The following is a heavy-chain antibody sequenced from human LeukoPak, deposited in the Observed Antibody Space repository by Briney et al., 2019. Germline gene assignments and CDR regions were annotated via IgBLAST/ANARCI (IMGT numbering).Heavy chain of an antibody. V-gene: IGHV3-30*02. CDR3: AKDLKRSSTSDYYYYYYGMDV. CDR1: GFTFTNYG. Sequence: GGSLRLSCAASGFTFTNYGMHWVRQAPGKGLEWVAVVWFDGTNKYYADSVKGRFTISRDNSKNTLYLQMNSLRAEDTAVYYCAKDLKRSSTSDYYYYYYGMDVWGQGTTVTVSS. J-gene: IGHJ6*02. D-gene: IGHD2-2*01. CDR2: VWFDGTNK.